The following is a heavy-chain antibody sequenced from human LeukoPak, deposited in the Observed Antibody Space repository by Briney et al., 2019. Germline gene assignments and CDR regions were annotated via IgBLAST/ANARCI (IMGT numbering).Heavy chain of an antibody. CDR2: TSGSGGST. Sequence: PGGSLRLSCAASGFTFSNYAMSWVRQAPGKGLEWVSATSGSGGSTYYADSVKGRFTISRDNSKNTLYLQTNSLRAEDTAVYYCAKGRLSGVVVAGYGMDVWGQGTTITVSS. V-gene: IGHV3-23*01. CDR3: AKGRLSGVVVAGYGMDV. CDR1: GFTFSNYA. J-gene: IGHJ6*02. D-gene: IGHD6-19*01.